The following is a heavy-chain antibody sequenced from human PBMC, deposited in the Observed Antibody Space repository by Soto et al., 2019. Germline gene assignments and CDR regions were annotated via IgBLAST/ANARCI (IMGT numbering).Heavy chain of an antibody. CDR2: ISGSGGTT. J-gene: IGHJ4*02. D-gene: IGHD4-4*01. V-gene: IGHV3-23*01. CDR1: RFSFSSYA. Sequence: EVQLLESGGGLAQPGGSLRLSCAASRFSFSSYAMSWVRQAPGKGLEWVSTISGSGGTTFYADSVRGRFTISRDNSKNTLYLQLSSLRADDTAVYYCAKDTSAVDVTTFIFDCWGQGTLVTVSS. CDR3: AKDTSAVDVTTFIFDC.